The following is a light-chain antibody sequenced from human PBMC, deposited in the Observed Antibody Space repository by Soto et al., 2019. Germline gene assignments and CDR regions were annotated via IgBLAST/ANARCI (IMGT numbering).Light chain of an antibody. CDR2: DAS. Sequence: DIQMTQSPSTLSASVGDRVTITCRASQSISSWLAWYQQKPGKAPKLLIYDASSLESGVPSRFSGSGSGTEFTLSISGLQADDFATYFCQQYNSYSPGWTFGQGTKLEIK. V-gene: IGKV1-5*01. CDR1: QSISSW. J-gene: IGKJ2*01. CDR3: QQYNSYSPGWT.